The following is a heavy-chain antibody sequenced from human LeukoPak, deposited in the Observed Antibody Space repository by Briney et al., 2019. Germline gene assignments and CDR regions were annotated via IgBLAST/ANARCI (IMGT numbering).Heavy chain of an antibody. CDR1: GFTFSSYW. J-gene: IGHJ5*02. CDR2: IKQDGSEK. Sequence: GGSLRLSCAASGFTFSSYWMSWVRQAPGRGLEWVANIKQDGSEKYYVDSVKGRFTISRDNAKNSLYLQMNSLRAEDTAVYYCARDEGYCSSTSCQEVWSDPWGQGTLVTVSS. V-gene: IGHV3-7*01. CDR3: ARDEGYCSSTSCQEVWSDP. D-gene: IGHD2-2*01.